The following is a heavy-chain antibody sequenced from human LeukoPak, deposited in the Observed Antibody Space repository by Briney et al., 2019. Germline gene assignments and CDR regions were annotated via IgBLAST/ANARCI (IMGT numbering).Heavy chain of an antibody. CDR2: INSDGSTT. CDR3: ANYNGDYLDY. D-gene: IGHD5-24*01. V-gene: IGHV3-74*01. J-gene: IGHJ4*02. CDR1: GFTFSSYW. Sequence: PGGSLRLSCAASGFTFSSYWMHWVRQAPGKGLVWVSGINSDGSTTNYADSVKGRFTISRDNARNTLYLQMNSLRVEDTAVYYCANYNGDYLDYWGQGTLVAVSS.